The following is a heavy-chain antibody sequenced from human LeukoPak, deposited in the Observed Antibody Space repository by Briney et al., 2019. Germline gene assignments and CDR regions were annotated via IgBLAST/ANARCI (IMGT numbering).Heavy chain of an antibody. CDR3: AKDWGISRQLVDPY. D-gene: IGHD3-16*01. CDR1: GFTFSTYG. V-gene: IGHV3-30*18. Sequence: PGRSLRLSCATSGFTFSTYGVHWVRQAPGKGLEWVTLISYDGSNTLYANSVKGRFTISRDNSKNTLYLQMNSLRAEDTAVYYCAKDWGISRQLVDPYWGQGTLVTVSS. CDR2: ISYDGSNT. J-gene: IGHJ4*02.